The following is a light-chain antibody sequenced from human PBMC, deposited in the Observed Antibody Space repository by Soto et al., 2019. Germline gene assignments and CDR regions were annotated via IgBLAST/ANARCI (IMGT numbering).Light chain of an antibody. V-gene: IGKV3-11*01. CDR2: DAS. CDR3: QQRGNWPIT. Sequence: EIVLTQSPATLSLSPGERATLSCRASQSVSRYLAWYQQKPGQAPRLLIYDASNRATSIPARFSGSGSGTDFTLTISSLEPEDFAVYYCQQRGNWPITFGQGTRLEIK. CDR1: QSVSRY. J-gene: IGKJ5*01.